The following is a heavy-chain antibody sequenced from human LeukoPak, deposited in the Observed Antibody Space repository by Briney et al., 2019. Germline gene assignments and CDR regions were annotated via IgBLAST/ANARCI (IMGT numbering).Heavy chain of an antibody. Sequence: GGSLRLSCAASGFTVSSNYTSWVRQAPGKGLEWVSVIYSGGSTYYADSVKGRFTISRDNSKNTLYLQMNSLRAEDTAVYYCATYQLPALYYYYGMDVWGQGTTVTVSS. V-gene: IGHV3-53*01. D-gene: IGHD2-2*01. CDR2: IYSGGST. J-gene: IGHJ6*02. CDR1: GFTVSSNY. CDR3: ATYQLPALYYYYGMDV.